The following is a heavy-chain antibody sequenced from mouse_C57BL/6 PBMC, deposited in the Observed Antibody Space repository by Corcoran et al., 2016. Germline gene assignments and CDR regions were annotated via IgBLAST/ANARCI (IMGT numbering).Heavy chain of an antibody. D-gene: IGHD2-1*01. CDR2: IYPGSGNT. V-gene: IGHV1-84*01. CDR1: GYTFTDYY. J-gene: IGHJ4*01. CDR3: ARQQIDYGNPYAMDY. Sequence: QIQLQQSGPELVKPVASVKISCKASGYTFTDYYINWVKQRPGQGLEWIGWIYPGSGNTKYNEKFKGKATLTVDTSSSTAYMQLSSLTSEDSAVYFCARQQIDYGNPYAMDYWGQGTSVTVSS.